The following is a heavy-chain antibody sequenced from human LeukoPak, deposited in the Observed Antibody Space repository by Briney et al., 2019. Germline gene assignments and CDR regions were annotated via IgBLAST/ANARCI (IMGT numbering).Heavy chain of an antibody. J-gene: IGHJ4*02. Sequence: GGSLRLSCAASGFTFSDHYMDWVSQAQGKGLEWVGRITNKATSYTTEYAASGKGSFTISQDASKNSLYLQMDSLQTEDSAVYYCTRCEQRYYDIWGQGTLVPVSS. V-gene: IGHV3-72*01. D-gene: IGHD3-9*01. CDR2: ITNKATSYTT. CDR1: GFTFSDHY. CDR3: TRCEQRYYDI.